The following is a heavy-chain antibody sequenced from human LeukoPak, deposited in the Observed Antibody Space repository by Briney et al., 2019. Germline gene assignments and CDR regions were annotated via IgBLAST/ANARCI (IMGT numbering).Heavy chain of an antibody. V-gene: IGHV3-23*01. CDR2: ISGSGGST. CDR3: AKESAAGTSAPNDY. J-gene: IGHJ4*02. D-gene: IGHD6-13*01. CDR1: GFTFSSYA. Sequence: GGSLRLSCAASGFTFSSYAMSWVRQAPGKGLEWVSAISGSGGSTYYADSVKGRFTISRDNSKNTLYLQMNSLSAEDTAVYYCAKESAAGTSAPNDYWGQGTLVTVSS.